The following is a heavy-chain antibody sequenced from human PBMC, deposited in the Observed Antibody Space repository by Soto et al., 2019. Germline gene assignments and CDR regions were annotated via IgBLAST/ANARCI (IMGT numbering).Heavy chain of an antibody. J-gene: IGHJ5*02. CDR1: GFSFSSYS. V-gene: IGHV3-48*01. CDR3: ARGDCSGGSCYCGS. Sequence: EVQLVESGGSLVQPGGSLRLSCAASGFSFSSYSMNWVRQAPVKGMEWVSYISSSSSTIYYADSVKGRFTISRDNAKNSLYLQLNSLRAEDTAAYYCARGDCSGGSCYCGSWGQGTLVSVSS. CDR2: ISSSSSTI. D-gene: IGHD2-15*01.